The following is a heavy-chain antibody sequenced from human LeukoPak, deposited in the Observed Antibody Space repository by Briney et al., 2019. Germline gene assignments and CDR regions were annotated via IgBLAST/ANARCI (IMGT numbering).Heavy chain of an antibody. CDR1: GFTFNKFP. D-gene: IGHD3-16*01. V-gene: IGHV3-30-3*01. Sequence: GGSLRLSRAASGFTFNKFPMHWVRQAPGKGLEWMAAVSSDGNIKNYADSVKGRFTISRGNSKNTLYLQMNSLGLEDAAVYYCARGDGGEVDHWGQGTQVTVSS. J-gene: IGHJ4*02. CDR3: ARGDGGEVDH. CDR2: VSSDGNIK.